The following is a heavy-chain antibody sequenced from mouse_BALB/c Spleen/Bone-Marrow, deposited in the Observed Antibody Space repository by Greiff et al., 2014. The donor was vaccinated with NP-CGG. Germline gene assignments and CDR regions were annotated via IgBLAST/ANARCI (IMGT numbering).Heavy chain of an antibody. CDR1: GYTFTSSY. V-gene: IGHV1S56*01. CDR3: ARFYYGSSYAMDY. Sequence: QVQLQQPGPELVKPGASVRISCKASGYTFTSSYIHWVKQRPGQGLEWIGWIYPGNVNTKYNEKFKGKATLTADKSSSTAYMQLSSLTSEDSAVYFCARFYYGSSYAMDYWGQGTSVTVSS. D-gene: IGHD1-1*01. CDR2: IYPGNVNT. J-gene: IGHJ4*01.